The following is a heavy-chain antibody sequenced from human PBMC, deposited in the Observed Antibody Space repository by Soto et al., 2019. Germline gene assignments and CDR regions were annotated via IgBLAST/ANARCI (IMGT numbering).Heavy chain of an antibody. CDR2: ISWNSGSI. CDR1: GFTFDDYA. V-gene: IGHV3-9*01. Sequence: EVQLVESGGGLVQPGRSLRLSCAASGFTFDDYAMHWVRQAPGKGLEWVSGISWNSGSIGYADSVKGRFTISRDNAKNSLYLQMNSLRAEDTALYYCAKDIAEVYYYYMDVWGKGTTVTVSS. CDR3: AKDIAEVYYYYMDV. J-gene: IGHJ6*03.